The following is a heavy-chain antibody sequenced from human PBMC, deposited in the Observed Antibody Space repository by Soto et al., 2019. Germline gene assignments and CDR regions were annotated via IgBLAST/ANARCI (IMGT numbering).Heavy chain of an antibody. V-gene: IGHV1-69*12. J-gene: IGHJ5*02. CDR3: VRSWFDT. CDR2: IIPIFGTA. D-gene: IGHD6-6*01. CDR1: GGTFSSYA. Sequence: QVQLGQSGAEVKKPGSSVKVSCKAAGGTFSSYAISWVRQAPGQGLEWMGGIIPIFGTANYAQKFQGRVTITADESTSTAYMERSSLRSEDTVVYYCVRSWFDTWGQGTLVTVSS.